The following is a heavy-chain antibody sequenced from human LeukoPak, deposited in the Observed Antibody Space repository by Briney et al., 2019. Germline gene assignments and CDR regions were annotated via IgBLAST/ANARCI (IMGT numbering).Heavy chain of an antibody. CDR1: GGSMGGYY. J-gene: IGHJ3*01. CDR2: MYYSGGT. V-gene: IGHV4-59*01. D-gene: IGHD3-9*01. Sequence: SETLSLTCTVSGGSMGGYYWSWIRQPPGKELDWIGCMYYSGGTNYNPSLKTRVTISVDTSKNQFSLKLSSVTAADTAVYYCARGYFDHFDAFDLWGQGTMVTVSS. CDR3: ARGYFDHFDAFDL.